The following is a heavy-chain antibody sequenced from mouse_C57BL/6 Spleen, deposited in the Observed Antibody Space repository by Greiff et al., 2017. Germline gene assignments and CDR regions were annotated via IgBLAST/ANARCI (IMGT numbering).Heavy chain of an antibody. Sequence: EVQVVESGGGLVKPGGSLKLSCAASGFTFSDYGMHWVRQAPEKGLEWVAYISSGSSTIYYADTVKGRFTISRDNAKNTLFLQMTSLRSEDTAMYYCAKIYYDYEFAYWGQGTLVTVSA. CDR3: AKIYYDYEFAY. D-gene: IGHD2-4*01. CDR2: ISSGSSTI. CDR1: GFTFSDYG. J-gene: IGHJ3*01. V-gene: IGHV5-17*01.